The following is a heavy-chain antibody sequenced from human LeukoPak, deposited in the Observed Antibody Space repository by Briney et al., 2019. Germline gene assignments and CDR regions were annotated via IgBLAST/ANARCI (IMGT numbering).Heavy chain of an antibody. Sequence: GGSLRLSCAASGFTFSNYAMSWVRQAPGKGLEWVSSFNPSSGSTYYADSVKGRFTISEDKSKNTLYLQMNSLRAEDTALYYCAKVHMAAAVYYFDYWGQGTLVTVSS. CDR1: GFTFSNYA. J-gene: IGHJ4*02. D-gene: IGHD6-13*01. CDR2: FNPSSGST. V-gene: IGHV3-23*01. CDR3: AKVHMAAAVYYFDY.